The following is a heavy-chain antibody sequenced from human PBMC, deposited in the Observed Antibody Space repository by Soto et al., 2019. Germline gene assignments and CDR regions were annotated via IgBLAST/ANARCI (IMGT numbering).Heavy chain of an antibody. Sequence: GGSLRLSCAASGFTCSTYHMHWVRQATGKGLQWVSAIGADDYPYYSGSVKGRFTISRQNAKSSLSLQMNSLRVGYTAVYYCARAYSGQLPRRADDYYAMDVWGPGTTVTVSS. V-gene: IGHV3-13*05. CDR2: IGADDYP. J-gene: IGHJ6*02. D-gene: IGHD2-2*01. CDR1: GFTCSTYH. CDR3: ARAYSGQLPRRADDYYAMDV.